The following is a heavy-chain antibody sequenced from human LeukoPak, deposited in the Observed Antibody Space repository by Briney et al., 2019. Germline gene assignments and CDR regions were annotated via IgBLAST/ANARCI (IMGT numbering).Heavy chain of an antibody. CDR1: GYTFTGYY. V-gene: IGHV1-2*02. D-gene: IGHD5-18*01. Sequence: ASVKVSCKASGYTFTGYYMHWVRQAPGQGLEWMGWINPNSGGRNYAQKFQGRVTMTRDTSISTAYMELSRLRSDDTAVYYCARDSSYGYSYYFDYWGQGTLVTVSS. CDR2: INPNSGGR. J-gene: IGHJ4*02. CDR3: ARDSSYGYSYYFDY.